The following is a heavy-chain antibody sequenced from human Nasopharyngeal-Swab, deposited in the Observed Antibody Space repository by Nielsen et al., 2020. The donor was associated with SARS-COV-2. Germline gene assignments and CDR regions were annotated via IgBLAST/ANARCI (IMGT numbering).Heavy chain of an antibody. Sequence: GGSLRLSCAASGFTFSSYAMSWVRQAPGKGLEWVSAISGSGGSTYYADSVKGRFTISRDNSKNTLYLQMNSLRAEDTAVYYCAKGDSIAAAGISDYYYYGMDVWGQGTTVTVSS. CDR2: ISGSGGST. D-gene: IGHD6-13*01. V-gene: IGHV3-23*01. J-gene: IGHJ6*02. CDR3: AKGDSIAAAGISDYYYYGMDV. CDR1: GFTFSSYA.